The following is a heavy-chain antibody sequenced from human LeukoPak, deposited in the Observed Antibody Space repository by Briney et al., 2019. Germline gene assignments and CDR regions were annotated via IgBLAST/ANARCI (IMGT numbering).Heavy chain of an antibody. CDR2: TWEDGVNI. D-gene: IGHD6-19*01. CDR1: GFTFSTYG. Sequence: GSPRLSCAASGFTFSTYGMHWVRQAPGKGLECVAGTWEDGVNIYYADSVKGRFIISRDNSKNTLYLQMNSLRAEDTAVYYCARAGYNSGGYEYWGQGTLV. V-gene: IGHV3-33*01. J-gene: IGHJ4*02. CDR3: ARAGYNSGGYEY.